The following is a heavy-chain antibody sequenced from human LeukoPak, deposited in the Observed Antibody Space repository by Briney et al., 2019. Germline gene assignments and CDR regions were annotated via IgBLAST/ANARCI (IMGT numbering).Heavy chain of an antibody. CDR1: GFTFDDYA. CDR3: AKPFTPGYSSGWFDY. Sequence: GGSLRLSCAASGFTFDDYAMHWVRQAPGKGLEWVSGISWNSGSIGYADSVKGRFTISRDNAKNSLYLQMNSLRAEDTAVYYCAKPFTPGYSSGWFDYWGQGTLVTVSS. D-gene: IGHD6-19*01. V-gene: IGHV3-9*01. J-gene: IGHJ4*02. CDR2: ISWNSGSI.